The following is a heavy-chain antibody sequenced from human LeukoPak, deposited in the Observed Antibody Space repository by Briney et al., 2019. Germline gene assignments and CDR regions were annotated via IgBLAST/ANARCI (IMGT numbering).Heavy chain of an antibody. J-gene: IGHJ5*02. D-gene: IGHD5-18*01. Sequence: GGSLRLSCAASGFTFSSYAMSWVRQAPGKGLEWVSAISGSGGSTYYADSVRGRFTISRDNSKNTLYLQMNSLRAEDTAVYYCAKCPYTAMVRFWFDPWGQGTLVTVSS. CDR1: GFTFSSYA. V-gene: IGHV3-23*01. CDR3: AKCPYTAMVRFWFDP. CDR2: ISGSGGST.